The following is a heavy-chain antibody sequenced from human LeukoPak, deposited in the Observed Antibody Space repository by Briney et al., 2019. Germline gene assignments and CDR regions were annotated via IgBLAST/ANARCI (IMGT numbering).Heavy chain of an antibody. D-gene: IGHD4-17*01. CDR2: ISSSSSYI. J-gene: IGHJ4*02. V-gene: IGHV3-21*01. CDR1: GFTFSSYS. CDR3: AREGGDYVPYYFDY. Sequence: GGSLRLSCAASGFTFSSYSMNWVRQAPGKGLEWVSSISSSSSYIYYADSVKGRFTISRDNAKNSLCLQMNSLRAEDTAVYYCAREGGDYVPYYFDYWGQGTLVTVSS.